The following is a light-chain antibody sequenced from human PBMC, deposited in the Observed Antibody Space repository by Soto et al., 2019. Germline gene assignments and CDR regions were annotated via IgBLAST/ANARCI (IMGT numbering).Light chain of an antibody. Sequence: EIVLTQSPATLSLSPGERATLSCRASQSVSSDLAWYQQKPGQAPTLLIYGASTRATGIPDRFSGSGSGTDFTLTIDRLEPEDFAVYYCQQSLNPKTFGQGTKVDIK. CDR2: GAS. CDR3: QQSLNPKT. V-gene: IGKV3-20*01. J-gene: IGKJ1*01. CDR1: QSVSSD.